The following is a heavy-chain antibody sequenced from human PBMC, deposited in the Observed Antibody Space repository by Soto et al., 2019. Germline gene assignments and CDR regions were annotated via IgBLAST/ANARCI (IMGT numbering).Heavy chain of an antibody. CDR3: ARDNPTATPNFYYYYYGMDV. CDR2: IIPICGTT. CDR1: GRTFSNYA. V-gene: IGHV1-69*01. D-gene: IGHD1-1*01. Sequence: QVQLVQAGAEVKKPGSSVKVSCKASGRTFSNYAINWVRQAPGQGLEWMGGIIPICGTTNYAQKFQGRVTITADESAGTAYMELSSLRSDDTAIYYCARDNPTATPNFYYYYYGMDVWGQGTTVTVSS. J-gene: IGHJ6*02.